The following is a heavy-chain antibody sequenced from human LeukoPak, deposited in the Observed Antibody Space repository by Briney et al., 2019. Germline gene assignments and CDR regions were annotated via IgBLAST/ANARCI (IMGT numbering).Heavy chain of an antibody. Sequence: PGGSLRLSCSVSGVMFSSYAMHWVRQGPGKGREYVSTISSYRGSTYYPDSVKGRFTIYRDHSKNTLHLQMSSLRPEDPAEYYCVRGHSSGWDGYFDYWGQGTLVTVSS. CDR3: VRGHSSGWDGYFDY. D-gene: IGHD6-19*01. CDR2: ISSYRGST. V-gene: IGHV3-64D*09. CDR1: GVMFSSYA. J-gene: IGHJ4*02.